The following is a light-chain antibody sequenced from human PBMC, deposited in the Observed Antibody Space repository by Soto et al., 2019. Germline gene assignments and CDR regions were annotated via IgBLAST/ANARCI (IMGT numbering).Light chain of an antibody. CDR3: HQRQSWPRT. V-gene: IGKV3-11*01. J-gene: IGKJ1*01. CDR1: QAVNTR. CDR2: LTS. Sequence: EIVLTQSPATLSSFPGDRVTLSCRASQAVNTRLAWYQHKPGQAPRLLIYLTSNRAAGIPARFSGSGSGTDFTLTISDVEPDDFAVDYCHQRQSWPRTFGQGTKVDIK.